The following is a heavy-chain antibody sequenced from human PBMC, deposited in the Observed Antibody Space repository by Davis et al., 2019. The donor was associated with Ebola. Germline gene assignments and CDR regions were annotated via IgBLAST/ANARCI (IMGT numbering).Heavy chain of an antibody. CDR1: GFTFSSYA. D-gene: IGHD2-2*01. J-gene: IGHJ3*02. CDR2: ISGSGGST. V-gene: IGHV3-23*01. CDR3: ARDEDIVVVPAAVAFDI. Sequence: GESLKISCAASGFTFSSYAMSWVRQAPGKGLEWVSAISGSGGSTYYADSVKGRFTISRDNAKNSLYLQMNSLRAEDTAVYYCARDEDIVVVPAAVAFDIWGQGTMVTVSS.